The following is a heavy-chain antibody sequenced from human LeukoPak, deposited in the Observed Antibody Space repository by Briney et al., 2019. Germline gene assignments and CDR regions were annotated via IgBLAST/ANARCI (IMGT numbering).Heavy chain of an antibody. CDR3: ARGAGPLYFDY. Sequence: GGSLRLSCEASGFTFSSYTMHWVRQAPGKGLEWVAVISYDGSNKYDTDSVQGRFTISRDNSKNTLFLQMNSLRAEDTAVYYCARGAGPLYFDYWGQGTLVTVSS. D-gene: IGHD3-10*01. CDR1: GFTFSSYT. V-gene: IGHV3-30*04. CDR2: ISYDGSNK. J-gene: IGHJ4*02.